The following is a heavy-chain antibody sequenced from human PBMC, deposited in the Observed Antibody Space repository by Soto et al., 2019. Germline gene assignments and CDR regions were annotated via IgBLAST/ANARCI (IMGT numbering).Heavy chain of an antibody. CDR3: AIEVRRSNQFDD. CDR2: FDLENCDS. D-gene: IGHD3-10*01. Sequence: SAPVSFKVSACTLPELSIHWVRQAAGEERAGMGGFDLENCDSIYAQRCQGRVTMNDESSAETPDMAPSGLRSEDTAGYYCAIEVRRSNQFDDWGQGTTVTVSS. J-gene: IGHJ4*02. CDR1: ACTLPELS. V-gene: IGHV1-24*01.